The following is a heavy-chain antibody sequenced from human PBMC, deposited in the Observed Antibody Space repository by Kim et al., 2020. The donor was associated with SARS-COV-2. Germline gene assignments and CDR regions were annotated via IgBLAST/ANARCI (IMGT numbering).Heavy chain of an antibody. CDR2: IYYSGST. D-gene: IGHD6-6*01. J-gene: IGHJ6*02. CDR1: GGSISSSSYY. V-gene: IGHV4-39*01. CDR3: ATRFVSMEYYYYYYGMDV. Sequence: SETLSLTCTVSGGSISSSSYYWGWIRQPPGKGLEWIGSIYYSGSTYYNPSLKSRVTISVDTSKNQFSLKLSSVTAADTAVYYCATRFVSMEYYYYYYGMDVWGQGTTVTVSS.